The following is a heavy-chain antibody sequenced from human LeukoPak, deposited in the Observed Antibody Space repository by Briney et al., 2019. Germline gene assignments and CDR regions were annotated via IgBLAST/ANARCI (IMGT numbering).Heavy chain of an antibody. CDR2: ISGSGGST. CDR1: GFTFSSYG. CDR3: ATRGDTAMVDI. V-gene: IGHV3-23*01. D-gene: IGHD5-18*01. Sequence: GRSLRLSCAASGFTFSSYGMHWVRQAPGKGLEWVSAISGSGGSTYYADSVKGRFTISRDNSKNTLYLQMNSLRAEDTAVYYCATRGDTAMVDIWGQGTMVTVSS. J-gene: IGHJ3*02.